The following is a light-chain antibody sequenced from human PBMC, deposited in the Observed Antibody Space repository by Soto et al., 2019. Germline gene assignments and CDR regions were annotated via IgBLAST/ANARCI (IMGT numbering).Light chain of an antibody. V-gene: IGKV1-5*03. CDR3: QQYSRYSA. Sequence: DIQVTQSPATLSASVGDRVTITCRASQSINIYLAWYRQKPGKAPELLIYQASILEPGVPSRFSGRGSGTEFTLPISSLQQDDFATYYCQQYSRYSAFGQGTKVDIK. CDR2: QAS. J-gene: IGKJ2*01. CDR1: QSINIY.